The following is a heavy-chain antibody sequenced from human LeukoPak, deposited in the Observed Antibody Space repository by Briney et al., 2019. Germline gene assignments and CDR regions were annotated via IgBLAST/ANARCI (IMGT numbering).Heavy chain of an antibody. CDR1: GGSFSGYY. J-gene: IGHJ5*02. CDR2: INHSGST. D-gene: IGHD2-2*02. CDR3: AREGRYCSSTSCYSWFDP. Sequence: SETLSLTCAVYGGSFSGYYWSWIRQPPGKGLEWIGEINHSGSTNYSPSLKSRVTISVDTSKTQFSLKLTSVTAADTAVYYCAREGRYCSSTSCYSWFDPWGQGTLVTVSS. V-gene: IGHV4-34*01.